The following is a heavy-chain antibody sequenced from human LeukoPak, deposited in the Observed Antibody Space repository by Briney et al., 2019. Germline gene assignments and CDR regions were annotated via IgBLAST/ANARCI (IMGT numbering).Heavy chain of an antibody. D-gene: IGHD3-10*01. CDR1: GFTFSSYS. CDR2: ISVGGGNT. J-gene: IGHJ4*02. CDR3: ARVGLNDYGSGTYADY. V-gene: IGHV3-21*06. Sequence: TGGSLRLSCAASGFTFSSYSMNWVRQAPGKGLEWVSAISVGGGNTYYADSVKGRFTISRDNAKNSLYLQMNTLRAEDTAVYYCARVGLNDYGSGTYADYWGQGTLVTVSS.